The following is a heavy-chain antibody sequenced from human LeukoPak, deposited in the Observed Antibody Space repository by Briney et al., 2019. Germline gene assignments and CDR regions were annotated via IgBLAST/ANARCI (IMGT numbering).Heavy chain of an antibody. CDR3: TRAPTLFYDILTERYFDL. Sequence: SETLSLTCTVSGGSISSGSYYWSWIRQPAGKGLEWIGRIYTSGRTAYNPSLKSRVTISVDTSKNHFSLKLTSVTAADTAVYYCTRAPTLFYDILTERYFDLWGRGTLVTVSS. J-gene: IGHJ2*01. D-gene: IGHD3-9*01. CDR1: GGSISSGSYY. CDR2: IYTSGRT. V-gene: IGHV4-61*02.